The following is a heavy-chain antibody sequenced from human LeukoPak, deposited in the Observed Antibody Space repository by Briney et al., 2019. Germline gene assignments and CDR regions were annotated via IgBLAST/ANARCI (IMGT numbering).Heavy chain of an antibody. J-gene: IGHJ4*02. CDR3: AKGVEFDF. CDR1: GFTFDDYA. V-gene: IGHV3-9*01. CDR2: ISWNSGSI. D-gene: IGHD2-2*01. Sequence: RPGRSLRLSCAASGFTFDDYAMHWVRQAPGKGLEWVSGISWNSGSIGYADSVKGRFTISRDNAKNSLYLQMDSLRAEDTAVYYCAKGVEFDFWGQGTLLTVSS.